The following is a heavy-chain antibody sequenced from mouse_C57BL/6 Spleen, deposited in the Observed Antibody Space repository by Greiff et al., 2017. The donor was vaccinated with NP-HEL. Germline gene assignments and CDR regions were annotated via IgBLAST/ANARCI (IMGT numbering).Heavy chain of an antibody. D-gene: IGHD2-12*01. CDR3: ARYYSNDGGWFAY. Sequence: QVQLQQSGPELVKPGASVKISCQASGYAFSSSWMNWVKQRPGKGLEWIGRIYPGDGDTNYNGKFKGKATLTADKSSSTAYMQLSSLTSEDSAVYFCARYYSNDGGWFAYWGQGTLVTVSA. CDR2: IYPGDGDT. V-gene: IGHV1-82*01. J-gene: IGHJ3*01. CDR1: GYAFSSSW.